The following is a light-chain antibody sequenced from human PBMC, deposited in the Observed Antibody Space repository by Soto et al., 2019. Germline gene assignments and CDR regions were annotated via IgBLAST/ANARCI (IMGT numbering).Light chain of an antibody. CDR3: QPRSNWPT. CDR2: DAS. J-gene: IGKJ3*01. Sequence: EIVLTQSPATLSLSPGERATLSCRASQSVSSYLAGYQQKRGQAPRLLIYDASNRATGIPARFSGSGSGTDFTLTISSLEPEDFAVYYCQPRSNWPTFGPGTNVDIK. CDR1: QSVSSY. V-gene: IGKV3-11*01.